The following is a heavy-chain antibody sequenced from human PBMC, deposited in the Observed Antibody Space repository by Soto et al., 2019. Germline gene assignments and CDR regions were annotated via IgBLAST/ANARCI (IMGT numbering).Heavy chain of an antibody. CDR1: GGTFSSYA. CDR2: IIPIFGTA. Sequence: SVKVSCKASGGTFSSYAISWVRQAPGQGLEWMGGIIPIFGTANYAQKFQGRVTITADESTSTAYMELSSLGSEDTAVYYCAGPYYDILTGYYTEDAFDIWGQGTMVTVSS. J-gene: IGHJ3*02. D-gene: IGHD3-9*01. CDR3: AGPYYDILTGYYTEDAFDI. V-gene: IGHV1-69*13.